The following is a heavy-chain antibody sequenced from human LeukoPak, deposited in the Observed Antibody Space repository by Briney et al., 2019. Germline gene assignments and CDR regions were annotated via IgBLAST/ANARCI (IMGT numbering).Heavy chain of an antibody. J-gene: IGHJ4*02. D-gene: IGHD2-21*01. V-gene: IGHV4-34*01. CDR2: INHSGST. CDR3: AKIVEAHFDY. Sequence: PSETLSLTCAVYGGSFSGYYWSWIHQPPGKGLEWIGEINHSGSTNYNPSLKSRVNISVDTSKKQFSLKLSSVTAADTAVYYCAKIVEAHFDYWGQGTLVTVSS. CDR1: GGSFSGYY.